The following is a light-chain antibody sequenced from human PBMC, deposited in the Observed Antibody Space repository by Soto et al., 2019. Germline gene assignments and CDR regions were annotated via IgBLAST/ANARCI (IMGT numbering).Light chain of an antibody. J-gene: IGKJ1*01. CDR2: KAS. CDR3: QQYDTYWT. CDR1: ESISNW. Sequence: DIQMTQSPSTLSASVGDRVIITCRASESISNWLAWYQQKPGKAPNLLIYKASSLKSGVPLRFSGSGSETEFTLTINSLQPDDFATYYCQQYDTYWTFGQGTKVDIK. V-gene: IGKV1-5*03.